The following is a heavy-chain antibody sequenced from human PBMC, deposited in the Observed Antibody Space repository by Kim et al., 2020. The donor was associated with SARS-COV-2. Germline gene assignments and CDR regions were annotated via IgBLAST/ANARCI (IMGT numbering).Heavy chain of an antibody. CDR1: GFTFSSYA. J-gene: IGHJ4*02. Sequence: GGSLRLSCAASGFTFSSYAMSWVRQAPGKGLEWVSAISGSGGSTYYADSVKGRFTISRDNSKNTLYLQMNSLRAEDTAVYYCAKDPSAQYYDFWSGYYFVGRYFDYWGQGTLVTVSS. V-gene: IGHV3-23*01. CDR2: ISGSGGST. CDR3: AKDPSAQYYDFWSGYYFVGRYFDY. D-gene: IGHD3-3*01.